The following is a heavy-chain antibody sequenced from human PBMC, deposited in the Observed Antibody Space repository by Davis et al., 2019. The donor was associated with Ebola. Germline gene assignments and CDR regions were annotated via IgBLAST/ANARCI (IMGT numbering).Heavy chain of an antibody. CDR2: IYYSGST. CDR1: GGSISSYY. Sequence: MPSETLSLTCTVSGGSISSYYWSWIRQPPGKGLEWIGYIYYSGSTNYNPSLKSRVTISVDTSKNQFSLKLSSVTAADTAVYYCARFGRYCSSISCYSYGMDVWGQGTTVTVSS. CDR3: ARFGRYCSSISCYSYGMDV. J-gene: IGHJ6*02. V-gene: IGHV4-59*12. D-gene: IGHD2-2*01.